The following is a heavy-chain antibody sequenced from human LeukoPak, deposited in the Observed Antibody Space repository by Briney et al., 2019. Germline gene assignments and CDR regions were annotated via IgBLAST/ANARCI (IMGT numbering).Heavy chain of an antibody. CDR3: AKTPGGSSDY. J-gene: IGHJ4*02. V-gene: IGHV3-30*02. Sequence: GGSLRLSCAASGFTFSRFGMQWVRQAPGKGLEWVAFIRYDGSDKYYADFVKGRFTISRDNSKDALYPQMNSLRAEDTAVYYCAKTPGGSSDYWGQGTLVTVSS. CDR1: GFTFSRFG. D-gene: IGHD2-15*01. CDR2: IRYDGSDK.